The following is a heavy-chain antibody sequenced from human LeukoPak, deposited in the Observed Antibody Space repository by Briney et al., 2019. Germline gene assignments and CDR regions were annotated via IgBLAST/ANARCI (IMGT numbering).Heavy chain of an antibody. J-gene: IGHJ4*02. Sequence: GGSLRLSCAASGFPFSSYAMHWVRQAPGKGLGWVAVISYDGSNKYYADSVKGRFSISRDNSKNTLYLQMNSLRAEDTAVYYCARGNYDNTGYYYSAFDYWGQGTLVTVSS. CDR3: ARGNYDNTGYYYSAFDY. D-gene: IGHD3-22*01. CDR1: GFPFSSYA. V-gene: IGHV3-30-3*01. CDR2: ISYDGSNK.